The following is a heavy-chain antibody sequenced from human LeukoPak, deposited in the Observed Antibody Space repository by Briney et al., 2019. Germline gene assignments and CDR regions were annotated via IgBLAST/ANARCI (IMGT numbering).Heavy chain of an antibody. J-gene: IGHJ4*02. Sequence: PSETLSLTCTVSGASIISGNYFWGWVRQPPGKRLEWIGSWHHSGITDYNPSLKSRVTIVADTSKNQFSLKLASVAAADSAVYFCARRYEFWGQGTLVTVSS. CDR2: WHHSGIT. V-gene: IGHV4-39*01. CDR3: ARRYEF. CDR1: GASIISGNYF. D-gene: IGHD2-15*01.